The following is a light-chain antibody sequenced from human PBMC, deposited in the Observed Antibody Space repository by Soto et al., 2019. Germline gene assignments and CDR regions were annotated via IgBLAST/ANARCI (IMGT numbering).Light chain of an antibody. J-gene: IGLJ3*02. V-gene: IGLV1-47*01. CDR2: RNN. CDR1: SSNIGSNY. Sequence: QSVLTQPPSASGTPGQRVTISCSGSSSNIGSNYVYWYQQLPGTAPKLLIYRNNQRPSGVPDRFSGSKSGTAASLAISGRRSEEGAGCYCAAWDDSLSGWVVGGGTQLTVL. CDR3: AAWDDSLSGWV.